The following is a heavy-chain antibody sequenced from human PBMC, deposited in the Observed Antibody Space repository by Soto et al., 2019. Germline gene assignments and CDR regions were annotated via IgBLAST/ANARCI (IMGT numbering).Heavy chain of an antibody. D-gene: IGHD2-2*01. CDR1: GGSISSYY. J-gene: IGHJ4*02. Sequence: SETLSLTCTVSGGSISSYYWSWIRQPPGKGLEWIGYIYYSGSTNYNPSLKSRVTISVDTSKNQFSLKLSSVTAADTAVYYCARAVVPAAIYFDYWGQGTLVTVSS. CDR2: IYYSGST. CDR3: ARAVVPAAIYFDY. V-gene: IGHV4-59*01.